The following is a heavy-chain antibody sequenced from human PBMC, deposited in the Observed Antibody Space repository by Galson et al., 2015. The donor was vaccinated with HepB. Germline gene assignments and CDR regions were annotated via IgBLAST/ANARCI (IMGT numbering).Heavy chain of an antibody. V-gene: IGHV4-31*03. D-gene: IGHD3-22*01. CDR2: IYYSGST. CDR3: ARAANPFYYDSSGYYLHGFDY. J-gene: IGHJ4*02. CDR1: GGSISSGGYY. Sequence: TLSLTCTVSGGSISSGGYYWSWIRQHPGKGLEWIGYIYYSGSTYYNPSLKSRVTISVDTSKNQFSLKLSSVTAADTAVYYCARAANPFYYDSSGYYLHGFDYWGQGTLVTVSS.